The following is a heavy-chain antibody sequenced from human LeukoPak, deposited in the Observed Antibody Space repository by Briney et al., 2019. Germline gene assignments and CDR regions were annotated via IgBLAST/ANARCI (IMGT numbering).Heavy chain of an antibody. V-gene: IGHV3-23*01. J-gene: IGHJ4*02. CDR1: GFTFSSYA. D-gene: IGHD5-18*01. Sequence: GGSLRLSCAASGFTFSSYATSWVRQAPGKGLEWVSGVSGGGGSTYYADSAKGRFTISRDNSKNTLYLQMNSLRAEDTAVYYCAKGSGQIQLWSNFDSWGQGTLVTVSS. CDR2: VSGGGGST. CDR3: AKGSGQIQLWSNFDS.